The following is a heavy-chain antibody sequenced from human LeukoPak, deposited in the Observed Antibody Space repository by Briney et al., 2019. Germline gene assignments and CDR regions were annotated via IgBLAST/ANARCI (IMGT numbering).Heavy chain of an antibody. CDR3: AKAYGEVADAFDI. J-gene: IGHJ3*02. CDR2: ISGSGGST. V-gene: IGHV3-23*01. D-gene: IGHD4/OR15-4a*01. Sequence: GGSLRLSCAATGFTFSSYAMSWVRQAPGKGLEWVSAISGSGGSTYYADFVKGRFTISRDNSKNTLYLQMNSLRAEDTAVYYCAKAYGEVADAFDIWGQGTMVTVSS. CDR1: GFTFSSYA.